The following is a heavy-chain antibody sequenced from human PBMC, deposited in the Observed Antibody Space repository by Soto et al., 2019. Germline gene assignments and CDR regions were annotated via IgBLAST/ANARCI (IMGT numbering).Heavy chain of an antibody. CDR1: GGSISGSSYY. V-gene: IGHV4-39*01. CDR3: ARRTSTVKYYMDV. J-gene: IGHJ6*03. Sequence: SETLCLTCTVAGGSISGSSYYWGWIRQPPGKGLEWIGSIYYSGSTYYNPSLKSRVTISVDTSKNQFSLKLSSVTAADTAVYYCARRTSTVKYYMDVWGKGTTVTVSS. D-gene: IGHD4-4*01. CDR2: IYYSGST.